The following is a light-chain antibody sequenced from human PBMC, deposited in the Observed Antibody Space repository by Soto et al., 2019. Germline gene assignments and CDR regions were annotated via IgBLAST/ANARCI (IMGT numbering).Light chain of an antibody. CDR1: SSNIGAGYD. J-gene: IGLJ1*01. Sequence: QSVLKQPPSVSGGPGQRVTISCTGSSSNIGAGYDVHWYQQLPGTAPKLLIYGNSNRPSGVPDRFSGSKSGTSASLAITGLQAEDEADYYCQSYDSSLSGYVFGTGTKVTVL. V-gene: IGLV1-40*01. CDR2: GNS. CDR3: QSYDSSLSGYV.